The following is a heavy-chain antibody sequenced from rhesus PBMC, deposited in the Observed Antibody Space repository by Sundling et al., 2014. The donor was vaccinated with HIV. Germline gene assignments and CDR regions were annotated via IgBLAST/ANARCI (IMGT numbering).Heavy chain of an antibody. D-gene: IGHD2-27*01. J-gene: IGHJ6*01. Sequence: QVQLQESGPGVVKPSETLSLTCAVSGGSISDSYRWSWIRQPPGKGLEWIGYIYDNSASPNYNPSLTSRVTISKDTSKNQFSLKLNSVTAADTAVYYCAREVVCCALDSWGQGVVVTVSS. V-gene: IGHV4S10*01. CDR2: IYDNSASP. CDR1: GGSISDSYR. CDR3: AREVVCCALDS.